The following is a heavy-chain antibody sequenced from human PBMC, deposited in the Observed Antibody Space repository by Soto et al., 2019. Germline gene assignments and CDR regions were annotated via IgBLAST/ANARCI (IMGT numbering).Heavy chain of an antibody. CDR2: IYSGGST. CDR1: GFTVSSNY. J-gene: IGHJ3*02. CDR3: ARGLSPTRMTMIVVDHSAFDI. V-gene: IGHV3-53*01. D-gene: IGHD3-22*01. Sequence: EVQLVESGGGLIQPGGSLRLSCAASGFTVSSNYMSWVRQAPGKGLEWVSVIYSGGSTYYADSVKGRFTISRDNSKNTLXLQXNSLRAEDTAVYYCARGLSPTRMTMIVVDHSAFDIWGQGTMVTVSS.